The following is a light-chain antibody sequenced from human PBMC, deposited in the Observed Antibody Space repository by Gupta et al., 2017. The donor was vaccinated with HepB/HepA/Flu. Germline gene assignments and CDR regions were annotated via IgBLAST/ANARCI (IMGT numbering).Light chain of an antibody. CDR1: ISDVGGNNY. V-gene: IGLV2-11*01. Sequence: SALTPPRSVSASPSPSATISFTRTISDVGGNNYVWWHQQHADKAHKLMIYDVSKRPAGVPGRFSGSTAGNTASLTISVHEEEEAADYYSCSDAGSDTLVFGGGTKLTVL. CDR2: DVS. J-gene: IGLJ2*01. CDR3: CSDAGSDTLV.